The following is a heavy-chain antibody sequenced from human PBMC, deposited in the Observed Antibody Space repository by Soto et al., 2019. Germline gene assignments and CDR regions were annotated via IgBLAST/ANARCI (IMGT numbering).Heavy chain of an antibody. CDR1: GVTFSNYA. D-gene: IGHD3-10*01. V-gene: IGHV3-23*01. J-gene: IGHJ4*02. CDR2: LSGSGGTT. Sequence: EVQLLESGGGLVQPGGSLRLSCTVSGVTFSNYAMNWVRQAPGKGLEWVSSLSGSGGTTYYADTVRGLFIIARDNSNNKRSVLMNILRAEDTALDDCAIQRAEHGSVANTTDFDSWGQGALVTVSS. CDR3: AIQRAEHGSVANTTDFDS.